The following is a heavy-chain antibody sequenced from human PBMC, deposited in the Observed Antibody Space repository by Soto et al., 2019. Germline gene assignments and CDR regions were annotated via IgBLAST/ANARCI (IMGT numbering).Heavy chain of an antibody. CDR3: ATGCGGDCYSGVGY. Sequence: GGSLRLSCAASGFIFSNYAMSWVRQAPGKGLEWVSGISGSGGSTYYADSVKGRFTISRDNFKNTLYLQMNSLRAEDTAVYYCATGCGGDCYSGVGYWDQGTLVTVSS. CDR1: GFIFSNYA. D-gene: IGHD2-21*02. V-gene: IGHV3-23*01. J-gene: IGHJ4*02. CDR2: ISGSGGST.